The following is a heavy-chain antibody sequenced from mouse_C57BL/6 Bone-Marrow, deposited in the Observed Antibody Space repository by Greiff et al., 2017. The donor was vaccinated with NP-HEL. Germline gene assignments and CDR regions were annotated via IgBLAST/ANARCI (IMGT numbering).Heavy chain of an antibody. CDR1: GFNIKDDY. CDR3: TTNTTRAFDY. CDR2: IDPENGDT. D-gene: IGHD1-1*01. J-gene: IGHJ2*01. V-gene: IGHV14-4*01. Sequence: EVKLQESGAELVRPGASVKLSCTASGFNIKDDYMHWVKQRPEQGLEWIGWIDPENGDTEYASKFQGKATITADTSSNTAYLQLSSLTSEDTAVYYCTTNTTRAFDYWGQGTTLTVSS.